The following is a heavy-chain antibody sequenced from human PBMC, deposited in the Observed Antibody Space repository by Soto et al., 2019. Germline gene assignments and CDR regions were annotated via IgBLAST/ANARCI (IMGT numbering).Heavy chain of an antibody. J-gene: IGHJ6*03. Sequence: SQTLSLPCAISGDSVSSNSAAWNWIRQSPSRGLEWLGRTYYRSKWYNDYAVSVKSRITINPDTSKNQFSLQLNSVTPEDTAVYYCARAWSGSKNYYYYYYYMDVWGKGTTVTVSS. CDR2: TYYRSKWYN. D-gene: IGHD3-3*01. V-gene: IGHV6-1*01. CDR1: GDSVSSNSAA. CDR3: ARAWSGSKNYYYYYYYMDV.